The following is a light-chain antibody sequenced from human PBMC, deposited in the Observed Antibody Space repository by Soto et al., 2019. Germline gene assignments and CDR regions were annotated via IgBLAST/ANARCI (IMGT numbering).Light chain of an antibody. CDR1: QSISTW. CDR2: KAF. J-gene: IGKJ4*01. Sequence: DIQMTQSPSTLSASVGDRVTINCRASQSISTWLACYQQKPGKAPKLLMYKAFSLEGWVPSRFSGSGSGTEFNITISSLQPDDFATYYCQQYNTYPLTFGGGTKV. CDR3: QQYNTYPLT. V-gene: IGKV1-5*03.